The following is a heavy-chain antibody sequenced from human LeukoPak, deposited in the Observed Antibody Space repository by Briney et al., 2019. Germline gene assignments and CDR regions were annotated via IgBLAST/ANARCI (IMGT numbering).Heavy chain of an antibody. Sequence: GGSLRLSCVASGFSFSSYAMSWVRAAPGKGRGWVSAISGSGGSTYYADSVKGRFTISRDNSKNTLYLQMNSLRAEDTAVYYCAKDDQWLVPAEYFQHWGQGTLVTVSS. CDR3: AKDDQWLVPAEYFQH. V-gene: IGHV3-23*01. D-gene: IGHD6-19*01. CDR1: GFSFSSYA. CDR2: ISGSGGST. J-gene: IGHJ1*01.